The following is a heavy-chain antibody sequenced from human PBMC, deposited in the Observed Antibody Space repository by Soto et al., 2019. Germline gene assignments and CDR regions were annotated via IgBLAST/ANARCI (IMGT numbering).Heavy chain of an antibody. CDR3: ATLAGTGSYRDLYFAN. CDR1: GYNFASHW. CDR2: ILPGDSYT. J-gene: IGHJ1*01. Sequence: GESLKISCKGSGYNFASHWIGWVRQMPGKGLEWMGIILPGDSYTTYLPSFQGQVTVSADQSISTVYLQWSSLKASDTALYYCATLAGTGSYRDLYFANWGRRTPVTVSS. D-gene: IGHD3-9*01. V-gene: IGHV5-51*01.